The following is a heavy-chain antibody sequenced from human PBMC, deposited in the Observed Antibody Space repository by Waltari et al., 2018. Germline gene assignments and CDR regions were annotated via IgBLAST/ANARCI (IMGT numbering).Heavy chain of an antibody. CDR1: SVSISSGAYY. D-gene: IGHD6-6*01. CDR3: ARAECSTSSCFFVSGFDP. J-gene: IGHJ5*02. CDR2: IYYSGST. Sequence: QLHLQESGPELVKPSETLYLTCTVSSVSISSGAYYWGWIRQPAGKGPEWIGNIYYSGSTYYNPSLGSRVAISVDTSRNQFFLSLTSVTAADAAVYYCARAECSTSSCFFVSGFDPWGQGIHVTVSS. V-gene: IGHV4-39*01.